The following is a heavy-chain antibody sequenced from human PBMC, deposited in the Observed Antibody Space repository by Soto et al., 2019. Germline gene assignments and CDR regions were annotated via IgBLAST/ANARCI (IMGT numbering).Heavy chain of an antibody. D-gene: IGHD3-10*01. CDR1: GGTFSSYA. CDR2: IIPIFGTA. Sequence: SVKVSCKAPGGTFSSYAISWVRQAPGQGLEWMGGIIPIFGTANYAQKFQGRVTITADESTSTAYMELSSLRSEDTAVYYCARSSGSGSYPHYYYGMDVWGQGTTVTVSS. J-gene: IGHJ6*02. V-gene: IGHV1-69*13. CDR3: ARSSGSGSYPHYYYGMDV.